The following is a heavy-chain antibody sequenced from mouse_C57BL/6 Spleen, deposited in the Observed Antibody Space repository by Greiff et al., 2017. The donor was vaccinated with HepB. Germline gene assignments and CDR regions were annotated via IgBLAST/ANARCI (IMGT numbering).Heavy chain of an antibody. V-gene: IGHV5-17*01. D-gene: IGHD1-1*01. CDR1: GFTFSDYG. Sequence: EVQRVESGGGLVKPGGSLKLSCAASGFTFSDYGMHWVRQAPEKGLEWVAYISSGSSTIYYADTVKGRFAISRDNAKNTLFLQMTSLRSEDTAMYYCARIYYGSPWYFDVWGTGTTVTVSS. CDR3: ARIYYGSPWYFDV. CDR2: ISSGSSTI. J-gene: IGHJ1*03.